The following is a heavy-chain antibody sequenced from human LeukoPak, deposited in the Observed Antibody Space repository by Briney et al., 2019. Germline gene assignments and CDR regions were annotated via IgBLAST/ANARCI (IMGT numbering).Heavy chain of an antibody. CDR1: GYSISSGYY. CDR3: ARLVGATIVHYYYYMDV. Sequence: SETLSLTCTVSGYSISSGYYWGWIRQPPGKGLEWIGSIYHSGSTYYNPSLKSRVTISVDTSKNQFSLKLSSVTAADTAVYYCARLVGATIVHYYYYMDVWGKGTTVTVSS. D-gene: IGHD1-26*01. V-gene: IGHV4-38-2*02. J-gene: IGHJ6*03. CDR2: IYHSGST.